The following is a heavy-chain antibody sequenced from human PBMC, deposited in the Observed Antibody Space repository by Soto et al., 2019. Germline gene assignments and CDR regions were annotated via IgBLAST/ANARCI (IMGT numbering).Heavy chain of an antibody. D-gene: IGHD4-17*01. Sequence: QVRLQESGPGLVKPSETLSLDCSVSGDYMIGSYWTWIRQPPGSGLQWLGYIYNSGATAYNSSLKSRITVSIDTPNNRFSLNLRSVTAADTAVYYCVRNKVTTMRFFDFWGPGKMVTVSS. CDR2: IYNSGAT. J-gene: IGHJ4*02. V-gene: IGHV4-59*01. CDR1: GDYMIGSY. CDR3: VRNKVTTMRFFDF.